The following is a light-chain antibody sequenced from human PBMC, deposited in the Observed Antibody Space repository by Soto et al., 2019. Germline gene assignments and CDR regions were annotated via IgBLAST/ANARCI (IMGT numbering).Light chain of an antibody. CDR3: QQSYSTLPLT. CDR1: QSISSY. Sequence: DIQMTQSPSSLSASVGDRVTITCRASQSISSYLNWYQQKPGKAPKLLIYAASSLQSGVPSRFGGSGSGTDFTLTISSLQPEDFATYYCQQSYSTLPLTFGGGTKVDIK. J-gene: IGKJ4*01. V-gene: IGKV1-39*01. CDR2: AAS.